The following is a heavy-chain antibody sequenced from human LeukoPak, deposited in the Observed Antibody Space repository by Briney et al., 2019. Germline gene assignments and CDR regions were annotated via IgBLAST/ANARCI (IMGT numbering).Heavy chain of an antibody. CDR1: GFIFSDHY. J-gene: IGHJ6*02. CDR2: ISYDGSNK. CDR3: ARGDYYAMDV. Sequence: GGSLRLSCAASGFIFSDHYMDWVRQAPGKGLEWVAVISYDGSNKYYADSVKGRFTISRDNSKNTLYLQMSSLRAEDTAVYYCARGDYYAMDVWGQGTTVTVSS. V-gene: IGHV3-30*03.